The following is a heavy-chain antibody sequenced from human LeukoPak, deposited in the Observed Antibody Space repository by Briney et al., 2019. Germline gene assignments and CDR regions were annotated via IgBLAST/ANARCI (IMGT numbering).Heavy chain of an antibody. CDR2: IGTAGDT. D-gene: IGHD6-13*01. Sequence: GGSLRLSCAASGFTFSSYDMHWVRQATGKGLEWVSAIGTAGDTYYPGSVKGRFTISRENAKSSLYLQMNSLRAGDTAVYYCARAGGIAAAGSFDYWGQGTLVTVSS. CDR3: ARAGGIAAAGSFDY. J-gene: IGHJ4*02. V-gene: IGHV3-13*01. CDR1: GFTFSSYD.